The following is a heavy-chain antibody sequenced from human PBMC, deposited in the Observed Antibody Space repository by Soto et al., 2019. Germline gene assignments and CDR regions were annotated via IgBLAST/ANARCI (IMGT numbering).Heavy chain of an antibody. CDR1: GFTFSSYD. D-gene: IGHD6-19*01. V-gene: IGHV3-13*04. CDR2: IGTAGDT. J-gene: IGHJ3*02. Sequence: EVQLVESGGGLVQPGGSLRLSCAASGFTFSSYDMHWVRQATGKGLEWVSAIGTAGDTSYPGSVKGRFTISRENAKNSLYLQMNSLRAGDTAVYYCAREDSSGWYHAFDIWGQGTMVTVSS. CDR3: AREDSSGWYHAFDI.